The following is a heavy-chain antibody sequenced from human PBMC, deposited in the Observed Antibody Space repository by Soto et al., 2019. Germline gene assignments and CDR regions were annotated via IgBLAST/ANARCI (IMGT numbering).Heavy chain of an antibody. J-gene: IGHJ6*02. V-gene: IGHV4-34*01. D-gene: IGHD2-15*01. CDR3: ASRGRAATPNYYYGMDV. Sequence: SETLSLTCAVYGGSFSGYYWCWIRQPPGKGLEWIGEINHSGSTNYNPSLKSRVTISVDTSKNQFSLKMSSVTAADTAVYYCASRGRAATPNYYYGMDVWGQGTTVTVSS. CDR2: INHSGST. CDR1: GGSFSGYY.